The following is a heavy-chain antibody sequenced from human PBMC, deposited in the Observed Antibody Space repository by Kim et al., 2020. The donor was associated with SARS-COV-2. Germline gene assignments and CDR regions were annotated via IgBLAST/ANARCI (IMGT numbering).Heavy chain of an antibody. V-gene: IGHV4-39*01. Sequence: LKRRVTISVDTSKNQFSLKLSSVTAADTAVYYCARHTYYYDSSGYPTFDYWGQGTLVTVSS. J-gene: IGHJ4*02. D-gene: IGHD3-22*01. CDR3: ARHTYYYDSSGYPTFDY.